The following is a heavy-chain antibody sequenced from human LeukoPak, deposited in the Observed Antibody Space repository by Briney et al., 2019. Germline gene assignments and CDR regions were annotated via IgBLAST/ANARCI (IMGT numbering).Heavy chain of an antibody. CDR2: ISTSGSTI. D-gene: IGHD3-22*01. V-gene: IGHV3-48*03. CDR1: GFTFSNYE. CDR3: ARGAPYHDSNGLFDY. J-gene: IGHJ4*02. Sequence: PGGSLRLSCVASGFTFSNYEMNWVRQAPGKGLEWVSYISTSGSTISYADSVKGRFTISRDNAKNSLFLQMNSLRAEDTAVYYCARGAPYHDSNGLFDYWGQGTLVTASS.